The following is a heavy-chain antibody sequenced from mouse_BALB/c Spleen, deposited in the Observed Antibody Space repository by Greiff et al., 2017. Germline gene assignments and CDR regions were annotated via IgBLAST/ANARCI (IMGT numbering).Heavy chain of an antibody. CDR1: GYAFSSSW. CDR3: ARWLRQGFDY. Sequence: VQLQQSGPELVKPGASVKISCKASGYAFSSSWMNWVKQRPGQGLEWIGRIYPGDGDTNYNGKFKGKATLTADKSSSTAYMQLSSLTSVDSAVYFCARWLRQGFDYWGQGTTLTVSS. V-gene: IGHV1-82*01. CDR2: IYPGDGDT. D-gene: IGHD2-2*01. J-gene: IGHJ2*01.